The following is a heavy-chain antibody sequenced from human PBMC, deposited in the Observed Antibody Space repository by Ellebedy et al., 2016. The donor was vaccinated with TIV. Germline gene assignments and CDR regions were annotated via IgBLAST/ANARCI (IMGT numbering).Heavy chain of an antibody. CDR3: ARLENTDYSYGMDV. V-gene: IGHV5-51*01. Sequence: KVSCKGSGYSFTSYWIGWVRQMPGKGLEWMGIIYPGDSDTRYSPSFQGQVTISVDKSVSTAYLEWSSLKASDTAMYYCARLENTDYSYGMDVWGQGTTVTVSS. D-gene: IGHD2/OR15-2a*01. CDR2: IYPGDSDT. J-gene: IGHJ6*02. CDR1: GYSFTSYW.